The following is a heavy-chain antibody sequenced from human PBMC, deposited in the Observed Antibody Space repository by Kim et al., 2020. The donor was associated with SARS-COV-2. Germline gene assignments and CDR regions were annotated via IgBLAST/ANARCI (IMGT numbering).Heavy chain of an antibody. CDR1: GGSFSGYY. D-gene: IGHD3-9*01. V-gene: IGHV4-34*01. CDR2: INHSGST. Sequence: SETLSLTCAVYGGSFSGYYWSWIRQPPGKGLEWIGEINHSGSTNYNPSLKSRVTISVDTSKNQFSLKLSSVTAADTAVYYCARGHRLPLRYFDWRDAFDIWGQGTMVTVSS. CDR3: ARGHRLPLRYFDWRDAFDI. J-gene: IGHJ3*02.